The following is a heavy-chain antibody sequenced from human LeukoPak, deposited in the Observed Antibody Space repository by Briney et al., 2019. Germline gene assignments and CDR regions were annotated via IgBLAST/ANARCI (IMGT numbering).Heavy chain of an antibody. CDR3: TTDLLDY. V-gene: IGHV3-15*01. CDR2: IKSKTDGGTT. CDR1: GFTLFTFNNAW. J-gene: IGHJ4*02. Sequence: PGESLRLSCTASGFTLFTFNNAWMSWVRQTPGKGLEWIGRIKSKTDGGTTECTAPVKGRFSISRDDSKNTAYLQVNSLKTEDTAVYYCTTDLLDYWGQGTLVTVSS.